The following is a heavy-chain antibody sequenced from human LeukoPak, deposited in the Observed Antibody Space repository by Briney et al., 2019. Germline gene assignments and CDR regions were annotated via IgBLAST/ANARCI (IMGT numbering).Heavy chain of an antibody. Sequence: ASVKVSCKASGSTFTSCGISWVRQAPGPGLKCIGWISTYNGNTNYAQKLRGRVTMTTDTSTSTAYMELRSLRSDNTAVYYCARDQAYCSIITCPFDYWGQGTLVTVSS. CDR3: ARDQAYCSIITCPFDY. D-gene: IGHD2-2*01. CDR2: ISTYNGNT. J-gene: IGHJ4*02. CDR1: GSTFTSCG. V-gene: IGHV1-18*01.